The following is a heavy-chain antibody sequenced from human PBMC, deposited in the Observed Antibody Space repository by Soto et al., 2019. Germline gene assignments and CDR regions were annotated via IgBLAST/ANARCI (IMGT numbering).Heavy chain of an antibody. V-gene: IGHV3-66*01. CDR2: IYSGGST. J-gene: IGHJ6*03. CDR3: AACPAFYYYMDV. Sequence: WISQAPGKGLEWVSVIYSGGSTYYADSVKGRFTISRDNSKNTLYLQMNSLRAEDTAVYYCAACPAFYYYMDVWGKGTTVTVSS.